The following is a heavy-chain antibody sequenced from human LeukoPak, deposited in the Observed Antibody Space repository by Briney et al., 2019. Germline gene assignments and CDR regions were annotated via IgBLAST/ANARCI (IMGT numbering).Heavy chain of an antibody. J-gene: IGHJ4*02. D-gene: IGHD3-22*01. CDR1: GGSISSYY. CDR2: IYTSGST. V-gene: IGHV4-4*07. Sequence: SETLSLTCTVSGGSISSYYWSWIRQPAGKGLEWIGRIYTSGSTNYNPSLKSRVTMSVDTSKNQFSLKLSSVTAADTAVYYCARDRYYYDGSGYYYFDYWGQGTLVTVSS. CDR3: ARDRYYYDGSGYYYFDY.